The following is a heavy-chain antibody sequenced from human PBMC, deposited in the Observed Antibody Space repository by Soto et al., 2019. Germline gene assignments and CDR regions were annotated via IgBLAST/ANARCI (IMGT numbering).Heavy chain of an antibody. V-gene: IGHV1-69*13. CDR3: ARDRDYDSSGLFAY. J-gene: IGHJ4*02. Sequence: SVKVSCKASGGTFSSYAISCVRQAPGQGLEWMGGIIPIFGTANYAQKFQGRVTITADESTSTAYMELSSLRSEDTAVYYCARDRDYDSSGLFAYWVQGTLVTVSS. CDR1: GGTFSSYA. CDR2: IIPIFGTA. D-gene: IGHD3-22*01.